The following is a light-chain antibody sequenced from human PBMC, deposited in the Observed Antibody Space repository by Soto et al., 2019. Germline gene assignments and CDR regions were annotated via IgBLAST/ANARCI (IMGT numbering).Light chain of an antibody. V-gene: IGKV1-5*03. J-gene: IGKJ1*01. Sequence: DIQMTQSPSTLSASVGDRVTITCRASQSISSWLAWYQQKPGKAPKLLIYKASSLEGGVPSRFSGSGSGTEFTLTINSLKPDDFAAYYCQQYYRYPWTFGQGTKVEIK. CDR2: KAS. CDR1: QSISSW. CDR3: QQYYRYPWT.